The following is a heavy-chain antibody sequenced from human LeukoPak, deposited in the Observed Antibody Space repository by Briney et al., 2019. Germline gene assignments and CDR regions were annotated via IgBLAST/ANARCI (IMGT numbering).Heavy chain of an antibody. J-gene: IGHJ3*02. CDR1: GGSISSYY. CDR3: ARVAGAAVAGSVAFDI. CDR2: IYYSGST. D-gene: IGHD6-19*01. Sequence: SETLSLTCTVSGGSISSYYWSWIRQPPGKGLEWIGYIYYSGSTNYNPSLKSRVTISVDTSKNQFSLKLSSVTAADTAVYYCARVAGAAVAGSVAFDIWGQGTMVTVSS. V-gene: IGHV4-59*01.